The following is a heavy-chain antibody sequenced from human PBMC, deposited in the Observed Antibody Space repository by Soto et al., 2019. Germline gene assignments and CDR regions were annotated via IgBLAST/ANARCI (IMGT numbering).Heavy chain of an antibody. Sequence: QVQVQESGPGLLKPSDTLSLTCTVSGGSVSSRSYFWGWIRQSPGKGLEWIGTIYYNGSTYYNPSLKSRVTLSVDTSRNHCSLKLTSVTASDTALYYCARQRVVPATPTNWFDPWCQGTLVTVSS. CDR3: ARQRVVPATPTNWFDP. J-gene: IGHJ5*02. V-gene: IGHV4-39*01. CDR2: IYYNGST. CDR1: GGSVSSRSYF. D-gene: IGHD2-15*01.